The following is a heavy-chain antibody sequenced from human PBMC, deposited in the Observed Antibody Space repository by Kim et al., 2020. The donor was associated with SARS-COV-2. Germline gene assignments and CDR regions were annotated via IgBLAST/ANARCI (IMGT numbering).Heavy chain of an antibody. V-gene: IGHV3-74*01. D-gene: IGHD2-8*01. CDR2: SNT. J-gene: IGHJ4*02. Sequence: SNTRSSGAGGGRITISLDNAKNTLYLQMESLRREDTAVYYCVRDVTWSVDYWGQGTLVTVS. CDR3: VRDVTWSVDY.